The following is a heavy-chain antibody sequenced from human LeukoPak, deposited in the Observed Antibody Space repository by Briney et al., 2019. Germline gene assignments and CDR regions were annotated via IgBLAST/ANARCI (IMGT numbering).Heavy chain of an antibody. Sequence: PSETLSLTCTVSGNSFGDYYWSWIRQPAGKGLEWIGRIYTSGSTTYNPSLKSRVTISVDTSKNQFSLKLSSVTAADTAVYYCACLTTADAFDIWGQGTMVTVSS. CDR1: GNSFGDYY. CDR2: IYTSGST. J-gene: IGHJ3*02. CDR3: ACLTTADAFDI. V-gene: IGHV4-4*07. D-gene: IGHD3-22*01.